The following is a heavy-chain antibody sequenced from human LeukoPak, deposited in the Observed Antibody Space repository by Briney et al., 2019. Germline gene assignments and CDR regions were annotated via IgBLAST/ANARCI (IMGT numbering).Heavy chain of an antibody. CDR1: GFTFSSYS. CDR3: ARTGPTEYAFDI. J-gene: IGHJ3*02. D-gene: IGHD2/OR15-2a*01. CDR2: ISSSSSYI. Sequence: GGSLRLSCAASGFTFSSYSMNWVRQAPGKGLLWVSSISSSSSYIYYADSVKGRFTISRDNAKNSLYLQMNSLRAEDTAVYYCARTGPTEYAFDIWGQWTMVTVSS. V-gene: IGHV3-21*01.